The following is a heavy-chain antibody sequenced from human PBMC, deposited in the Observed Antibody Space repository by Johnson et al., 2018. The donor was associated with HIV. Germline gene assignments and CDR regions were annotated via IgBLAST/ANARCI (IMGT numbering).Heavy chain of an antibody. CDR3: ARDGGSPTLVWDDAFDI. CDR2: IGTAGDT. J-gene: IGHJ3*02. V-gene: IGHV3-13*01. Sequence: VQLVESGGGLVQPGGSLRLSCAASGFTFSSYDMHWVRQATGKGLEWVSAIGTAGDTYYPGSVKGRFTISRENAKNSLYLQMNSLRAGDTAVYNCARDGGSPTLVWDDAFDIWGQGTMVAVSS. D-gene: IGHD2-15*01. CDR1: GFTFSSYD.